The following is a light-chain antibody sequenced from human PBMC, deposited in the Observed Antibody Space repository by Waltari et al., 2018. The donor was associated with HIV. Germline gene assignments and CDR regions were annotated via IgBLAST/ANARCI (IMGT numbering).Light chain of an antibody. Sequence: EIVLTQSPGTLSLSPGERATLSCRASQSVSSSYLAWYQQKPGQAPRLLIYGASSRATGIPDRVSGSGSGTDFTLTISRLEPEDFAVYYCQQYGSSPLYTFGQGTKLEIK. V-gene: IGKV3-20*01. CDR1: QSVSSSY. CDR3: QQYGSSPLYT. J-gene: IGKJ2*01. CDR2: GAS.